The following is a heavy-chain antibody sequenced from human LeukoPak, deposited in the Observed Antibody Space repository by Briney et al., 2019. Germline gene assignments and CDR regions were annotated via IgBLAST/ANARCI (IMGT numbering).Heavy chain of an antibody. Sequence: PSETLSLTCTVSGGSINSYYWSWIRQPPGKGLEWIGYIYYSGNTNYNPSLKSRASIPIDTSKNQLSLQLSSVTAADTAVYYCARDRDSSGLRDFDLWGRGTLVTVSA. CDR3: ARDRDSSGLRDFDL. V-gene: IGHV4-59*01. J-gene: IGHJ2*01. CDR2: IYYSGNT. D-gene: IGHD3-22*01. CDR1: GGSINSYY.